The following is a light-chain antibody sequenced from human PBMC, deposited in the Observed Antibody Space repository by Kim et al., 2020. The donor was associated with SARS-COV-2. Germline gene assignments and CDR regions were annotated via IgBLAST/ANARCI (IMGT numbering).Light chain of an antibody. Sequence: QSVLTQPPSASGAPGQTVTISCSGSRSNIGSNFVYWLQQLPGTAPKLLIYSTTQRPSGVSARFSGSKSGTSASLAISGLRSEDEADYYCAAWDNTLNWVFGGGTQLTVL. CDR1: RSNIGSNF. CDR2: STT. J-gene: IGLJ3*02. CDR3: AAWDNTLNWV. V-gene: IGLV1-47*02.